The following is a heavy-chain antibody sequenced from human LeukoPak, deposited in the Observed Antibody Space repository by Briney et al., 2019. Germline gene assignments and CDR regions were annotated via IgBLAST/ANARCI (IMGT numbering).Heavy chain of an antibody. CDR2: IKQDGSEK. CDR3: ARGGDCSSTSCYIFGYYYYYGMDV. D-gene: IGHD2-2*02. Sequence: GGSLRLSCAASGFTFSSYWMSWVRQAPGKGLEWVANIKQDGSEKYYVDSVKGRFTISRDNAKNSLYLQMNSLRAEDTAVYYRARGGDCSSTSCYIFGYYYYYGMDVWGQGTTVTVSS. V-gene: IGHV3-7*01. CDR1: GFTFSSYW. J-gene: IGHJ6*02.